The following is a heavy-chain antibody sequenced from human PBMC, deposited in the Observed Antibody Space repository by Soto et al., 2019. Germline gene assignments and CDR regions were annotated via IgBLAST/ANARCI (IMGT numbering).Heavy chain of an antibody. V-gene: IGHV3-48*03. J-gene: IGHJ6*02. CDR1: GFTFSNFE. Sequence: GGSLRLSCAASGFTFSNFEMHWVRQAPGKGLEWVSYINTAGSTKYYAESVKGRFTISRDNARNSLFLQMNSLRAEDTAVYYCARAECSTPNCLTAYYSYGLDVWGQGTTVTVSS. CDR2: INTAGSTK. CDR3: ARAECSTPNCLTAYYSYGLDV. D-gene: IGHD2-2*01.